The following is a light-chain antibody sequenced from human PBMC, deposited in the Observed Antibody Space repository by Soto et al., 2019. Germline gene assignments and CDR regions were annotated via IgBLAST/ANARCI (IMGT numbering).Light chain of an antibody. V-gene: IGKV4-1*01. CDR3: QQYNNWPPF. CDR2: GAS. CDR1: QSVLYNSNNKNH. J-gene: IGKJ3*01. Sequence: DFVMTQAPDSLAVSLGERATINCKSSQSVLYNSNNKNHLGWFQQKPGHPPKLLIYGASFRPSGVPDRFSGSGSGTDFTLTISSLQAEDVAVYYCQQYNNWPPFFGPGTKVDIK.